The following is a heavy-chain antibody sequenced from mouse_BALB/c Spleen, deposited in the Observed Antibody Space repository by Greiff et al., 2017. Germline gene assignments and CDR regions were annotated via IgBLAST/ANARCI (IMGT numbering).Heavy chain of an antibody. V-gene: IGHV7-3*02. Sequence: DVHLVESGGGLVQPGGSLRLSCATSGFTFTDYYMNWVRQPPGKALEWLGFIRNEANGYTTDYSASVKGRFIISRDNSQSILYLQMNTLRAEDSATYYRAKDIGEGRLAYWGQGTRVTGPA. CDR2: IRNEANGYTT. J-gene: IGHJ3*01. CDR3: AKDIGEGRLAY. CDR1: GFTFTDYY. D-gene: IGHD2-14*01.